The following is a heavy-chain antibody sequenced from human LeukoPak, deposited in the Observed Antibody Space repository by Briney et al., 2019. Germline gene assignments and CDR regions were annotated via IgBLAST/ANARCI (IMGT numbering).Heavy chain of an antibody. V-gene: IGHV3-15*01. CDR1: GFTFSNAW. D-gene: IGHD2-2*01. CDR3: NIVVVPAAMVGY. CDR2: IKSKTDGGTT. Sequence: PGGSLRLSCAASGFTFSNAWMSWVRQAPGKGLEWVGRIKSKTDGGTTDYAAPVKGRFTISRDDSKNTLYLQMNSLKTEDTAVYYCNIVVVPAAMVGYWGQGTLVTVSS. J-gene: IGHJ4*02.